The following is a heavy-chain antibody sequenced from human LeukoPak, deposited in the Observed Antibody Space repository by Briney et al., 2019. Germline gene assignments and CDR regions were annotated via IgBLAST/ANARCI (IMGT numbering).Heavy chain of an antibody. V-gene: IGHV1-8*01. D-gene: IGHD3-3*01. Sequence: GASVKVSCKASGYTFTSYDINWVRQATGQGLEWMGWMNPNSGNTGYAQKFQGRVTMTRNTSISTAYMELSSLRSEDTAVYYCARGSKYYDFWSGYYALGGMDVWGQGTTVTVSS. J-gene: IGHJ6*02. CDR2: MNPNSGNT. CDR3: ARGSKYYDFWSGYYALGGMDV. CDR1: GYTFTSYD.